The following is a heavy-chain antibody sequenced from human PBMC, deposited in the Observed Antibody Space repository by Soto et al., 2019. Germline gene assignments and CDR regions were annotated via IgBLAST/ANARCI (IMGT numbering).Heavy chain of an antibody. V-gene: IGHV3-74*01. CDR2: IKGDGTNT. D-gene: IGHD2-21*01. Sequence: EVQLAESGGGLVQPGGSLRLSCAASGFTFSTYWMHWVRQAPGKGLVWVSRIKGDGTNTGYADSVKGRFTISRDNARNTLYLQINSLRVEDTAVYYCVRELEHCGGDCLLLWGQGTLVTVSS. CDR1: GFTFSTYW. J-gene: IGHJ4*02. CDR3: VRELEHCGGDCLLL.